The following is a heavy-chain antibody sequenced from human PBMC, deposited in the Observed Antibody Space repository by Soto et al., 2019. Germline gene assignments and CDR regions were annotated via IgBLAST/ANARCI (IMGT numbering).Heavy chain of an antibody. CDR2: ISPNNGNT. V-gene: IGHV1-18*04. D-gene: IGHD3-22*01. Sequence: QVLLVQSGAEVKKPGASVKVSCKASGYTFTSYGISWVRQAPGQGLEWVGWISPNNGNTNYPQKFQGRVTMTADASTTTAYMELRSLRSDDTAVYYCARDWRYDSGGYCIEDWGQGTLVTVSA. J-gene: IGHJ4*02. CDR1: GYTFTSYG. CDR3: ARDWRYDSGGYCIED.